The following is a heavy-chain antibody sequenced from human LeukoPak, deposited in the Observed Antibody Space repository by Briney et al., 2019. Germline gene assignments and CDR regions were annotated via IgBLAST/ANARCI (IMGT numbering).Heavy chain of an antibody. V-gene: IGHV3-21*01. J-gene: IGHJ1*01. CDR3: AREGYGPGNFPLDL. CDR1: GFTFSDFL. D-gene: IGHD3-10*01. Sequence: GGSLRLSCAASGFTFSDFLMHWVRQAPGKGLEWVSSITATTNDRFNSDSVKGRVTLSRHNANRSLYPQMNRLRADDPAMYYCAREGYGPGNFPLDLWGQGTLVTVSS. CDR2: ITATTNDR.